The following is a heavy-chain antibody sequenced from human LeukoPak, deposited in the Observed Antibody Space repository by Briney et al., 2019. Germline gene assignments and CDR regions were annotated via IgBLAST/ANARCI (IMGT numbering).Heavy chain of an antibody. V-gene: IGHV3-48*04. CDR3: VRDHFYAFDY. J-gene: IGHJ4*02. Sequence: PGGPLRLSCAASGFSLSSFNMNSVRQAPGKGPEWISYITILSTTISYSDSVKGRFTISRDNAKNSLYLQMNSLRAEDTAVYYCVRDHFYAFDYWGQGTLVAVSS. D-gene: IGHD2/OR15-2a*01. CDR1: GFSLSSFN. CDR2: ITILSTTI.